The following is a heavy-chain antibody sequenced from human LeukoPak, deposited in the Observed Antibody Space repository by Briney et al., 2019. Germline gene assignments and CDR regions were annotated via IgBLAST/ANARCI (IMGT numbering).Heavy chain of an antibody. CDR1: GFTFKNYA. V-gene: IGHV3-30-3*01. CDR3: ARGCRDSSGYCAGFDI. J-gene: IGHJ3*02. Sequence: GRSLRLSCAASGFTFKNYAMHWVRQAPGKGLDWVTDISNDGSIKYYVDSVKGRFTISRDNSKNTLYVQMNSLRAEDTAVYYCARGCRDSSGYCAGFDIWGQGTMVTVSS. CDR2: ISNDGSIK. D-gene: IGHD3-22*01.